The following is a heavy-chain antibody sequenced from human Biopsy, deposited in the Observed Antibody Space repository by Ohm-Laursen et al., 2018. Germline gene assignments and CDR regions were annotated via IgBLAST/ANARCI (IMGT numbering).Heavy chain of an antibody. Sequence: SSVKVSCKAPGGTFSNYGVNWVRQAPGQSLEWLGGNIPILGTGNYAQKLQDRVTVAADTSTSTATMELRSLRSDDTAVYYCATKLTGYFHHWGQGTLVIVSS. CDR2: NIPILGTG. CDR1: GGTFSNYG. D-gene: IGHD3-9*01. V-gene: IGHV1-69*06. J-gene: IGHJ1*01. CDR3: ATKLTGYFHH.